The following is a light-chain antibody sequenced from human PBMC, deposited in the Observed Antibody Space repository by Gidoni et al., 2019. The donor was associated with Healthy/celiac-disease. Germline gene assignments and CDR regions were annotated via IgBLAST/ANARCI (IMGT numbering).Light chain of an antibody. CDR2: AAS. J-gene: IGKJ1*01. CDR3: QQSYSTPRT. V-gene: IGKV1-39*01. CDR1: QSISSY. Sequence: DIQMTQSPSSLSASVGDRVTITCRASQSISSYLNWYQQKPGKAPKLLIYAASSLQSGVPSRFSGSGYGTDFTLTISSLQPEDFATYYCQQSYSTPRTFGQXTKVEIQ.